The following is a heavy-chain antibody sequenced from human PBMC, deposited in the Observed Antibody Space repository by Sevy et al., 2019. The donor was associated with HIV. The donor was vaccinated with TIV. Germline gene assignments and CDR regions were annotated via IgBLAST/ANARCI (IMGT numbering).Heavy chain of an antibody. Sequence: SETLSLTCTVSGGSINSDSYYWGWIRQPPGKGLEWIGNIYYSGTTYYNPSLKSRVTISVDTSKNQFSLKLSSVTAADTAVYYCTRFEYGDYVSHFEYWGQGTLVTVSS. CDR3: TRFEYGDYVSHFEY. CDR2: IYYSGTT. CDR1: GGSINSDSYY. V-gene: IGHV4-39*01. J-gene: IGHJ4*02. D-gene: IGHD2-21*02.